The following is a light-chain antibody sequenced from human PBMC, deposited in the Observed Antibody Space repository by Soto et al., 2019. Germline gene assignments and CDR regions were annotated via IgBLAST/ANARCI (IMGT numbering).Light chain of an antibody. CDR2: KAS. Sequence: DIQMTQSPSTLSASVGDRVTITCRASQSIDTWLAWHQQKPGKAPKLLISKASTLQSGVPGRFSGSGSGTEFTLTISSLQPDDVATYYCLQYNSYRAFGQGTKVEIK. V-gene: IGKV1-5*03. J-gene: IGKJ1*01. CDR3: LQYNSYRA. CDR1: QSIDTW.